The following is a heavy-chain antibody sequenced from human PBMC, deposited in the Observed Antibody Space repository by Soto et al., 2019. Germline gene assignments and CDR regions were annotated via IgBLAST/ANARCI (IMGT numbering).Heavy chain of an antibody. CDR1: GYTFTIYG. CDR3: ARGLRDGYKNDYYYGMDV. CDR2: ISPDNGNT. D-gene: IGHD5-12*01. J-gene: IGHJ6*02. V-gene: IGHV1-18*01. Sequence: GASVKVSCKASGYTFTIYGINWVRQAPGQGLEWMGWISPDNGNTNYAQKLQGRVTMTTDTSTSTAYMELSSLRSEDTAVYYCARGLRDGYKNDYYYGMDVWGQGTTVTVS.